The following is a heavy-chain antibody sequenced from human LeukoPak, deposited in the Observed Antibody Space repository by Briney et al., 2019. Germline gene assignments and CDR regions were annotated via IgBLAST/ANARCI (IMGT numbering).Heavy chain of an antibody. Sequence: SQTLSLTCTVSGGSISSGGYYWSWIRQHPGKGLEWIGYIYYSGSTYYNPSLKSRVTISVDTSKNQFSLKLSSVTAEDTAVYYCAREGYCSSTSCYDYYMDVWGKGTTVTVSS. CDR3: AREGYCSSTSCYDYYMDV. CDR1: GGSISSGGYY. V-gene: IGHV4-31*03. D-gene: IGHD2-2*01. J-gene: IGHJ6*03. CDR2: IYYSGST.